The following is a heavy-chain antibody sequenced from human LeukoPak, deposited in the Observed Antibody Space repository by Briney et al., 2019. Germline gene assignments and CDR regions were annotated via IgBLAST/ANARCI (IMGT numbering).Heavy chain of an antibody. V-gene: IGHV4-59*01. J-gene: IGHJ4*02. Sequence: SETLSLTCTVSGCSISSYYWSWIRQPPGKGLEWIAYIHYSGTTNSGTTKYNPSLKSLVTISLDTSKNQFHLRLNSVTAADTAVYYCVRSNKYSSSWYDYFDYWGPGPLVTVSS. CDR2: IHYSGTT. D-gene: IGHD6-13*01. CDR1: GCSISSYY. CDR3: VRSNKYSSSWYDYFDY.